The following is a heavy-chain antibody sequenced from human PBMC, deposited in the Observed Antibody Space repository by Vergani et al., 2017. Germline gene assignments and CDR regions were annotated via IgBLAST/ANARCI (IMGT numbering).Heavy chain of an antibody. D-gene: IGHD2-21*02. V-gene: IGHV3-23*01. CDR3: AKESVVTDPY. CDR2: ISGCGGST. J-gene: IGHJ4*02. CDR1: GFTFSSYA. Sequence: EVQLLESGGGLVQPGGSLRLSCAASGFTFSSYAMSWVRQAPGKGREGVSAISGCGGSTYYAESVTGRLTIARVNSKNTLDLQMNSRGAEETAVYYCAKESVVTDPYWGQGTLVTVSS.